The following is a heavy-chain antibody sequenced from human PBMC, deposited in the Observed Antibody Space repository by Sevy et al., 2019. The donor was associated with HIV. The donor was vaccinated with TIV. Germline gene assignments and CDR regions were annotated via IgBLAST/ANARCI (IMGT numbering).Heavy chain of an antibody. J-gene: IGHJ3*02. CDR2: ISSSRSYI. CDR3: ARVKDYGDYGAFDI. D-gene: IGHD4-17*01. Sequence: GGSLRLSCAGSGFTFNSHTMNWVRQAPGKGLEWVSSISSSRSYIYYGDSVKGRFTISRDNAKSSLFLQMNSLRAEDTAICFRARVKDYGDYGAFDIWGQGTMVTVSS. V-gene: IGHV3-21*01. CDR1: GFTFNSHT.